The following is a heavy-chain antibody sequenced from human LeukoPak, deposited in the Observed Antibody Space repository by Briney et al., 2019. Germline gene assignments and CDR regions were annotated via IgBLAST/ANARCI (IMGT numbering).Heavy chain of an antibody. CDR1: GGTFSSYA. V-gene: IGHV1-69*04. CDR2: IIPILGIA. CDR3: ARAGGYDPSPFDY. J-gene: IGHJ4*02. Sequence: SVKVSCKASGGTFSSYAISWVRQAPGQGLEWMGRIIPILGIANYAQKFQGRVTITADKSTSTAYMELSSLRSEDTAVYYCARAGGYDPSPFDYWGQGTLVTVSS. D-gene: IGHD5-12*01.